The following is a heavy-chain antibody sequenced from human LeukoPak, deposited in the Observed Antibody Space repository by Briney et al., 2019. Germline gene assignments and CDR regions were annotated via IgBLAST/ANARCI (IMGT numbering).Heavy chain of an antibody. CDR2: INDGGNRE. Sequence: GGSLRLSCAASGFTFSTCGMHWVRQAPGKGLEGVVFINDGGNREDYTDSVQGRLTISRDTSKNILYLQMNSLRVEDTAVYYCVKDFHNSWTFDYWGQGTLVTVSS. CDR3: VKDFHNSWTFDY. CDR1: GFTFSTCG. D-gene: IGHD6-13*01. J-gene: IGHJ4*02. V-gene: IGHV3-30*02.